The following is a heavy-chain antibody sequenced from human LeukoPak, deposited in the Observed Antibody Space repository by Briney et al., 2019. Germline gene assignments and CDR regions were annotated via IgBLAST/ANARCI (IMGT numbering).Heavy chain of an antibody. V-gene: IGHV3-30*02. J-gene: IGHJ6*03. CDR3: ARDLSLNYGSGYYYYMDV. D-gene: IGHD3-10*01. Sequence: GGSLRLSCAASGFTFSSYGMHWVRQAPGKGLEWVAFIRYDGSNKYYADSVKGRFTISRDNSKNTLYLQMNSLRAEDTAVYYCARDLSLNYGSGYYYYMDVWGKGTTVTVSS. CDR2: IRYDGSNK. CDR1: GFTFSSYG.